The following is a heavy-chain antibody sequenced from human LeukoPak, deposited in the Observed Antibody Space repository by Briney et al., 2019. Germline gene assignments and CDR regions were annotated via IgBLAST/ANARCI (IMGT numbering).Heavy chain of an antibody. Sequence: GESLKISCKGSGYSFPSYWTTWVRQMPGKGLEWMATIDPSDSYTNYSPSFQGHVTISADKSISTAYLQWSSLMASDTAMYYCARTYYDILTGYSLSDYWGQGTLVTVSS. CDR2: IDPSDSYT. D-gene: IGHD3-9*01. CDR3: ARTYYDILTGYSLSDY. J-gene: IGHJ4*02. CDR1: GYSFPSYW. V-gene: IGHV5-10-1*01.